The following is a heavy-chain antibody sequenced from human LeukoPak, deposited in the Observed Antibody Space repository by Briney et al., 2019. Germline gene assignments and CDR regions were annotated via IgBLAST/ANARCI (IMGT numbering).Heavy chain of an antibody. CDR3: ARVRAAAVPYYFDY. CDR2: IYYSGST. CDR1: GDSISSSSSY. V-gene: IGHV4-39*01. Sequence: SETLSLTCTVSGDSISSSSSYWGWIRQPPGEGLEWIGSIYYSGSTYYNTSLKSRVTISVDTSKNQFSLRLNSVTAADTAVYYCARVRAAAVPYYFDYWGRGTLVTVSS. D-gene: IGHD6-13*01. J-gene: IGHJ4*02.